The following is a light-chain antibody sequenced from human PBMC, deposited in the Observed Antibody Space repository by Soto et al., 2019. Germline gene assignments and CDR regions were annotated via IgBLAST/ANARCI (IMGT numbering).Light chain of an antibody. CDR2: GAS. V-gene: IGKV3-20*01. Sequence: EFVLTQSPGALSVSPGETVTLSCRASQSVDSNSLAWYHHKPGLAPRLLIFGASTRATRIPDRFSGSGSGTDFTLTISRLEPEDSGLYYCQQYVASPLTFGGGTRVEMK. CDR3: QQYVASPLT. CDR1: QSVDSNS. J-gene: IGKJ4*01.